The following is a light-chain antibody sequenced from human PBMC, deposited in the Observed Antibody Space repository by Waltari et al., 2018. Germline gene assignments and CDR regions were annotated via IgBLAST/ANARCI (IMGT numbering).Light chain of an antibody. CDR3: QQRSNWPLT. CDR1: HSVSRY. CDR2: DAS. V-gene: IGKV3-11*01. Sequence: EIVLTQSPATLSLSPGERATLSCRASHSVSRYLAWYQQRHGQAPILLIFDASFRATGIPARFSGSGSETDFTLTISSLEPEDCAVYYCQQRSNWPLTFGGGTKVEIK. J-gene: IGKJ4*01.